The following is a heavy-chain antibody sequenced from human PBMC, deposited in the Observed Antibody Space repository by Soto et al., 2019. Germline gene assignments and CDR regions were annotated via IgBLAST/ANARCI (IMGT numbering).Heavy chain of an antibody. CDR2: ISYDGSNK. CDR3: ANEGRIGHFDY. D-gene: IGHD2-15*01. CDR1: GFTFSSYG. J-gene: IGHJ4*02. V-gene: IGHV3-30*18. Sequence: QVQLVESGGGVVQPGRSLRLSCAASGFTFSSYGMHWVRQAPGKGLEWVAVISYDGSNKYYADSVKGRFTISRDNSKNTLYLQMNSLRAEDTAVYYCANEGRIGHFDYWGQGTLVTVSS.